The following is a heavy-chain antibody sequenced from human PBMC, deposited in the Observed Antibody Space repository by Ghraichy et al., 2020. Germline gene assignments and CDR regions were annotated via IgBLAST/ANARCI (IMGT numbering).Heavy chain of an antibody. V-gene: IGHV3-73*01. Sequence: LSLTCAASGFTFSGSAMHWVRQASGKGLEWVGRIRSKANSYATAYAASVKGRFTISRDDSKNTAYLQMNSLKTEDTAVYYCTRHTLYPNYWGQGTLVTVSS. D-gene: IGHD3-16*02. CDR2: IRSKANSYAT. CDR3: TRHTLYPNY. CDR1: GFTFSGSA. J-gene: IGHJ4*02.